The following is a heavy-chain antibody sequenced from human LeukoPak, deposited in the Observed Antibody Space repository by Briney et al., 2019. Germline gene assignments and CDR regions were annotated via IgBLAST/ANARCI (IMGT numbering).Heavy chain of an antibody. CDR2: ISSGSSYV. V-gene: IGHV3-21*01. J-gene: IGHJ4*02. Sequence: GGSLRLSCAASGFTSSTYSMNWVRQAPGKGLERVSSISSGSSYVYYADSVKGRFTISRDNAKNSLYLQMNSLRAEDTAVYYCATTSYGDYSNDYWGQGTLVTVSS. CDR3: ATTSYGDYSNDY. D-gene: IGHD4-17*01. CDR1: GFTSSTYS.